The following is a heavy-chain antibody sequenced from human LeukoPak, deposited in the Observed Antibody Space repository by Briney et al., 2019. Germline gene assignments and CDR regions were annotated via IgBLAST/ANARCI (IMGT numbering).Heavy chain of an antibody. J-gene: IGHJ4*02. D-gene: IGHD4-17*01. CDR2: VFYSGSN. Sequence: SETLSLTCSVSGGSIIGHWWSWIRQPPGKGLEWIGDVFYSGSNNYDPSRKSRLTISLDPSKNQFSLNLRSMTAPDPALYCYARRNTADESIDFWGQGTLVTASS. CDR3: ARRNTADESIDF. CDR1: GGSIIGHW. V-gene: IGHV4-59*08.